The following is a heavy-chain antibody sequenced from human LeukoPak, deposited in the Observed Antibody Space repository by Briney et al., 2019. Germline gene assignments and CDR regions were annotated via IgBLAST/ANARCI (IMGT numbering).Heavy chain of an antibody. D-gene: IGHD2-15*01. J-gene: IGHJ2*01. Sequence: SETLSLTCAVYGGSFSGYYWSWIRQAPGKGLEWIGEINHSGSTNYNPSLKSRVTISVDTSKNQFSLKLSSVTAADTAVYYCARRRYCSGGSRLTYWYFDLWGRGTLVTVSS. CDR1: GGSFSGYY. CDR2: INHSGST. CDR3: ARRRYCSGGSRLTYWYFDL. V-gene: IGHV4-34*01.